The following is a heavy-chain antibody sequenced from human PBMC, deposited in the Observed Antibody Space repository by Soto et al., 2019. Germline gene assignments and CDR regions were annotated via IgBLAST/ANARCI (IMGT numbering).Heavy chain of an antibody. CDR3: ARVGVELGYYGSGSYYDFDY. D-gene: IGHD3-10*01. CDR1: GYTXSGYY. Sequence: SXKVSFKATGYTXSGYYRHLVRQAPGQGLEWMGWINPNSCGTNYAQKFQGRVTITRDTSISTAYMELIRLRSDDTAVYYCARVGVELGYYGSGSYYDFDYWGQGTRVTVSS. J-gene: IGHJ4*02. CDR2: INPNSCGT. V-gene: IGHV1-2*02.